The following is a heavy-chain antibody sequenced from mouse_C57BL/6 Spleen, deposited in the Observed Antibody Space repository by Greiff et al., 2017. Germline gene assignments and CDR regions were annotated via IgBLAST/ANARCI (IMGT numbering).Heavy chain of an antibody. Sequence: VQLQQSGAELVKPGASVKISCKASGYAFSSYWMNWVKQRPGKGLEWIGQIYPGDGDTNYNGKFKGKATLTADKSSSTAYMQLSSLTSEDSAVYFCAREGSSLRAMDYWGQGTSATVSS. D-gene: IGHD1-1*01. J-gene: IGHJ4*01. CDR2: IYPGDGDT. V-gene: IGHV1-80*01. CDR1: GYAFSSYW. CDR3: AREGSSLRAMDY.